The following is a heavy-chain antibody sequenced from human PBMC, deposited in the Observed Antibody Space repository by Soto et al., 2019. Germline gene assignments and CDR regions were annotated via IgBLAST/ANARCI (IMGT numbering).Heavy chain of an antibody. CDR1: GYRFTSYW. CDR3: ARPPYSASYYYFDQ. D-gene: IGHD1-26*01. CDR2: IYPGDSDT. Sequence: ESLKISCKASGYRFTSYWIGWVRQMPGKGLEWMGIIYPGDSDTIYSPSFQGQVTISADKSISTAYLQWNSLKASDTAMYYCARPPYSASYYYFDQWGQGTPVTVSS. V-gene: IGHV5-51*01. J-gene: IGHJ4*02.